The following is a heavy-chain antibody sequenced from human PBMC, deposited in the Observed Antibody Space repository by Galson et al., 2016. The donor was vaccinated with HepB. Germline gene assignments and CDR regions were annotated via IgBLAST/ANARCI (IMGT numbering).Heavy chain of an antibody. V-gene: IGHV1-18*01. CDR1: GYMFSNYG. Sequence: SVKVSCKASGYMFSNYGITWVRQAPGQGFEWMGWINPYNGYTSYVQKLQGRVTMTTDTSTSTAYVELRSPRSDDTAVYFCAKARGFNTYYYYYMDVWGKGTTVTVSS. D-gene: IGHD3-10*01. CDR3: AKARGFNTYYYYYMDV. J-gene: IGHJ6*03. CDR2: INPYNGYT.